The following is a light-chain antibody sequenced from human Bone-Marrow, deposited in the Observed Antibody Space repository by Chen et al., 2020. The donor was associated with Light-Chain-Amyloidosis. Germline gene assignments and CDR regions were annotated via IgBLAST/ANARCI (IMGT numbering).Light chain of an antibody. CDR2: RNT. CDR1: DLPTKY. Sequence: SYELTQPLSVSVYPGQTARFTCSGDDLPTKYAYWYQQKPGQAPVLVIHRNTERPSEISERFSGSSSGTTATLTISGVQAEDEADYHCQSADSSGTYEVIFGGGTKLTVL. CDR3: QSADSSGTYEVI. J-gene: IGLJ2*01. V-gene: IGLV3-25*03.